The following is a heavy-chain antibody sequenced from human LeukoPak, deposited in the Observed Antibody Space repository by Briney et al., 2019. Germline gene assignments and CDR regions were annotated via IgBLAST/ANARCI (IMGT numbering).Heavy chain of an antibody. J-gene: IGHJ4*02. CDR3: ARVNGDIDY. V-gene: IGHV1-8*01. D-gene: IGHD4-17*01. CDR2: MSLKSGNT. Sequence: GASVKVSCKASGYTFTSYDINWVRQATGQGLEWMGWMSLKSGNTGYTQKFQGRVTMTRDTSISTAYMELSSLRSEDTAMYYCARVNGDIDYWGRGTLVTVSS. CDR1: GYTFTSYD.